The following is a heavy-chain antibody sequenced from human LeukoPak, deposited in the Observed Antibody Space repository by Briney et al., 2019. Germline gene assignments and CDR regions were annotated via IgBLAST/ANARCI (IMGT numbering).Heavy chain of an antibody. Sequence: SETLSLTCAVYGGSLSGYYWSWIRQPPGKGLEWIGEINHWGSTNYNPSLKSRVTISVDTSKNQFSLKLSSVTAADMAVYYCARVPYSSSWYYMDVWGKGTTVTVSS. CDR1: GGSLSGYY. D-gene: IGHD6-13*01. J-gene: IGHJ6*03. V-gene: IGHV4-34*01. CDR2: INHWGST. CDR3: ARVPYSSSWYYMDV.